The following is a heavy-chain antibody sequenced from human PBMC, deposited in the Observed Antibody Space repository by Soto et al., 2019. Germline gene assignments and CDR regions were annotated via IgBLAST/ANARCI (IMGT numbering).Heavy chain of an antibody. J-gene: IGHJ3*02. CDR2: INHSGST. Sequence: SETLSLTCAVYGGSFSGYYWSWIRQPPGKGLEWIGEINHSGSTNYNPSLKSRVTISVDTSKNQFSLKLSSVTAADTAVYYCARDSGDIVLMVYAIPRGDAFDIWGQGTMVTVSS. D-gene: IGHD2-8*01. CDR3: ARDSGDIVLMVYAIPRGDAFDI. V-gene: IGHV4-34*01. CDR1: GGSFSGYY.